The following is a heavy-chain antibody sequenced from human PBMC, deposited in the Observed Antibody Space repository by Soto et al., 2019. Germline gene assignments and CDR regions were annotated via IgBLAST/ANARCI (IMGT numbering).Heavy chain of an antibody. V-gene: IGHV4-59*01. CDR2: IYYSGST. CDR3: ARVSYGYSVLGDRLTYYFDY. J-gene: IGHJ4*02. D-gene: IGHD2-15*01. Sequence: QVQLQESGPGLVKPSETLSLTCTVSGGSISSYYWSWIRQPPGKGLEWIGYIYYSGSTNYNPSLKSRVTISVDTSKNQFSLKLSSVTAADTAVYYCARVSYGYSVLGDRLTYYFDYWGQGTLVTVSS. CDR1: GGSISSYY.